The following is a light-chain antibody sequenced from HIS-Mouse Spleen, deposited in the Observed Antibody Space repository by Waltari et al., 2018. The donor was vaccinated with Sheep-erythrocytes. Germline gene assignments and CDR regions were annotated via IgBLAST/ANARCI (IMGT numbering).Light chain of an antibody. Sequence: QSALTQPPSASGSPGQSVTISCPGTSSEVGGYNYVPWYHQHPGKPPKLMIYEVSKRPSGVPDRFSGSKSGNTASLTVSGLQAEDEADYYCSSYAGSNNWVFGGGTKLTVL. CDR3: SSYAGSNNWV. J-gene: IGLJ3*02. CDR2: EVS. V-gene: IGLV2-8*01. CDR1: SSEVGGYNY.